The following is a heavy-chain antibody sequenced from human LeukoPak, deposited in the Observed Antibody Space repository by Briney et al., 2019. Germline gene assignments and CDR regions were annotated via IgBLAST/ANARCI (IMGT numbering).Heavy chain of an antibody. Sequence: PGGSLRLSCAASGFTFSNAWMSWVRQAPGKGLEWVGRIKSKTDGGTTDYAAPVKGRFTISRDDSKNTLYLQMNSLKTEDTAVCYCTTDRGSFRSFDYWGQGTLVTVSS. CDR1: GFTFSNAW. J-gene: IGHJ4*02. V-gene: IGHV3-15*01. D-gene: IGHD1-26*01. CDR2: IKSKTDGGTT. CDR3: TTDRGSFRSFDY.